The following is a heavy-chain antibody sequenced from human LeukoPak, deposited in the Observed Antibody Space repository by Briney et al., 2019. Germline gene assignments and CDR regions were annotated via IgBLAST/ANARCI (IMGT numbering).Heavy chain of an antibody. D-gene: IGHD3-10*01. J-gene: IGHJ3*02. CDR1: GGLISSYY. V-gene: IGHV4-59*08. CDR3: ARQFRWFGVGGNAFDI. CDR2: IYYSGST. Sequence: PSETLSLTCTVSGGLISSYYWSWIRQPPGKGLEWIGYIYYSGSTNYNPSLKSRVTISVDTSKNQFSLKLSSVTAADTAVYYCARQFRWFGVGGNAFDIWGQGTMVTVSS.